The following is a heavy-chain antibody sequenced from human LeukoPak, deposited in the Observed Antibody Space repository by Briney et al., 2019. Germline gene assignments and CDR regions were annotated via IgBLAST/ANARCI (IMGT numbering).Heavy chain of an antibody. D-gene: IGHD5-12*01. CDR2: IRYDGSYK. V-gene: IGHV3-30*02. Sequence: GGSLRLSCAVSGFTFNSYGMHWVRQAPGKGLEWVAFIRYDGSYKYYADSVKGRFTISRDNSKNTLHLQMNSLRAEDTAVYYCARNQGYAFDIWGQGTMVTVSS. CDR1: GFTFNSYG. CDR3: ARNQGYAFDI. J-gene: IGHJ3*02.